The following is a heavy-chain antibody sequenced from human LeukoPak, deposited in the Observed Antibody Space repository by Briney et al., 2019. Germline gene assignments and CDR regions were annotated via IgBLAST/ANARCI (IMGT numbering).Heavy chain of an antibody. CDR2: IKSKTDGGTT. Sequence: PGGSLRLSCAASGFTFSSYWMHWVRQAPGKGLEWVGRIKSKTDGGTTDYAAPVKGRFTISRDDSKNTLYLQMNSLKTEDTAVYYCTTDFQRVYYYDNTDYWGQGTLVTVSS. D-gene: IGHD3-22*01. CDR3: TTDFQRVYYYDNTDY. CDR1: GFTFSSYW. V-gene: IGHV3-15*01. J-gene: IGHJ4*02.